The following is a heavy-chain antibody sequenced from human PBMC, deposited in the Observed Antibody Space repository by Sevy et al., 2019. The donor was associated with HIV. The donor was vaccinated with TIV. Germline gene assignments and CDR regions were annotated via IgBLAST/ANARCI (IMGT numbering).Heavy chain of an antibody. CDR1: GYTFTSYG. D-gene: IGHD2-15*01. J-gene: IGHJ4*02. CDR3: AREGYCSGGSCFGGCDY. V-gene: IGHV1-18*01. Sequence: ASVKVSCKASGYTFTSYGISWVRQAPGQGLEWMGWISAYNGNTNYAQKLQGRVTMTTDTSTSTAYMELRSLRSDDTAVYYCAREGYCSGGSCFGGCDYWGQGTLVTVSS. CDR2: ISAYNGNT.